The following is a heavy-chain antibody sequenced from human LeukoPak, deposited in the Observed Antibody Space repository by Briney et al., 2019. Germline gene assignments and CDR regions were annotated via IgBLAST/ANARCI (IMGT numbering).Heavy chain of an antibody. V-gene: IGHV3-23*01. CDR3: AKGPLWFGELLKLKPLDC. J-gene: IGHJ4*02. D-gene: IGHD3-10*01. CDR2: ISGSGGST. Sequence: GGSLRLSCAASGFTFSSYAMSWVRQAPGKGLEWVSAISGSGGSTYYPDSVKGRFTISRDNSKNTLYLQMNSLRAEDTAVYYCAKGPLWFGELLKLKPLDCWSQGTLVTVSS. CDR1: GFTFSSYA.